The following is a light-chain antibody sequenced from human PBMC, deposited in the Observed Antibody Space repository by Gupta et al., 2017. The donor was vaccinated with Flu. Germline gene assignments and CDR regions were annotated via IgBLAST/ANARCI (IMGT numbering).Light chain of an antibody. J-gene: IGLJ3*02. Sequence: VTISCTGTSTDVGLYNYVSWYQQHPGKAPKLIIYDVIKRPSGVPDRFSGSKSGDTASLTISGLQAEDEADYYCCSYAGSYTYWVFGGGTTL. V-gene: IGLV2-11*03. CDR3: CSYAGSYTYWV. CDR1: STDVGLYNY. CDR2: DVI.